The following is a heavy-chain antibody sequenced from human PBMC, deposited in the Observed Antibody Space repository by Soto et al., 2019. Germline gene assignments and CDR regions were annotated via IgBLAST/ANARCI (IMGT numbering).Heavy chain of an antibody. CDR3: ARASSDIAARPDYYYYYGMDV. J-gene: IGHJ6*02. D-gene: IGHD6-6*01. CDR2: INAGTGNT. CDR1: GYTFTTYA. V-gene: IGHV1-3*01. Sequence: ASVKVSCKASGYTFTTYAMHWVRQAPGQRLEWMGWINAGTGNTKYSQKFQGRVTITRDAFASTAYMQLSSLRSEDAAVYFCARASSDIAARPDYYYYYGMDVWGQGTTVTAP.